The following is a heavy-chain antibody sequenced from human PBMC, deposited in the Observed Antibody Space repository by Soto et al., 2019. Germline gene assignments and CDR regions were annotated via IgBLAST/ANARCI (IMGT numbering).Heavy chain of an antibody. CDR1: GFTFSSLG. CDR2: ISYDGSKK. Sequence: GGSLRLSCAASGFTFSSLGMDLVRQAPGKGLEWVALISYDGSKKYYGDSVKGRFTISRDNSRNTLHLQMNGLRPEDTGVYYFARERGWTWAPFDSCGQGPLVTVYS. J-gene: IGHJ4*02. V-gene: IGHV3-30-3*01. D-gene: IGHD3-10*01. CDR3: ARERGWTWAPFDS.